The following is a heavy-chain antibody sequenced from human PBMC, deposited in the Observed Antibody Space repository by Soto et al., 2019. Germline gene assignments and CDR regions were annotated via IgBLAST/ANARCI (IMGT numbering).Heavy chain of an antibody. D-gene: IGHD2-2*01. Sequence: QVQLVESGGGVLQPGRSLRLSCAASGFTFSSYGMHWVRQAPGKGLEWVAVISYDGSNKYYADSVKGRFTISRDNSKNTLYLQMNSLRAEDTAVYYCAKDRRYCSSTSCYSWFDPWGQGTLVTVSS. CDR3: AKDRRYCSSTSCYSWFDP. V-gene: IGHV3-30*18. CDR1: GFTFSSYG. J-gene: IGHJ5*02. CDR2: ISYDGSNK.